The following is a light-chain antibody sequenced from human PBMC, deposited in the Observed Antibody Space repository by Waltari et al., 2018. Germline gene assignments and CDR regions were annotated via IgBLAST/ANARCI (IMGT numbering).Light chain of an antibody. J-gene: IGKJ2*01. CDR1: QILVYADGNTY. Sequence: EVVMTQSPLSLPVTLGQPASISCRPSQILVYADGNTYLNWFHQRPGQSPRRLIYRVSVRDSGVPDRFSGSGSGTDFTRMISRVEAEDVGVYYCMQGTHWPYTFGQGTKLEIK. V-gene: IGKV2-30*01. CDR3: MQGTHWPYT. CDR2: RVS.